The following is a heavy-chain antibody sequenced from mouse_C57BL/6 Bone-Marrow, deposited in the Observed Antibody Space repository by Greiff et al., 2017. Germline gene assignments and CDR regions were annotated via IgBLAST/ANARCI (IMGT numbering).Heavy chain of an antibody. D-gene: IGHD2-4*01. Sequence: EVQLQQTGPELVKPGASVKIPCKASGYTFTDYNMDWVKQSHGKSLEWIGDINPNNGGTIYNQKFKGKATLTVDKSSSTAYMELRSLTSEDTAVYYCARRYYDYDVAGDFDYWGQGTTLTVSS. CDR3: ARRYYDYDVAGDFDY. V-gene: IGHV1-18*01. J-gene: IGHJ2*01. CDR1: GYTFTDYN. CDR2: INPNNGGT.